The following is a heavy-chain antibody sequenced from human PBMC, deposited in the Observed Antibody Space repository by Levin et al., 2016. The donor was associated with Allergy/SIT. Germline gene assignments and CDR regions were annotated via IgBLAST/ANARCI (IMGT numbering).Heavy chain of an antibody. CDR1: GFTFSSYG. CDR3: AKGGVVVTATLFDY. J-gene: IGHJ4*02. V-gene: IGHV3-30*18. Sequence: GESLKISCAASGFTFSSYGMHWVRQAPGKGLEWVAVISYDGSNKYYADSVKGRFTISRDNSKNTLYLQMNSLRAEDTAVYYCAKGGVVVTATLFDYWGQGTLVTVSS. CDR2: ISYDGSNK. D-gene: IGHD2-21*02.